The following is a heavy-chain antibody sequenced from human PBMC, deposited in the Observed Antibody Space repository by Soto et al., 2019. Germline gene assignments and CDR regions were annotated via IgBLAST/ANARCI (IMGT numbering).Heavy chain of an antibody. V-gene: IGHV3-30-3*01. Sequence: QVQLVESGGGVVQPGRSLRLSCAASGFTFSSYAMHWVRQAPGKGLEWVAVISYDGSNKYYADSVKGRFIISRDNSKNTLYLQMNSLRAEDTALYYCARDGLLGYFDYWGQGTLVTVSS. D-gene: IGHD2-15*01. CDR1: GFTFSSYA. J-gene: IGHJ4*02. CDR2: ISYDGSNK. CDR3: ARDGLLGYFDY.